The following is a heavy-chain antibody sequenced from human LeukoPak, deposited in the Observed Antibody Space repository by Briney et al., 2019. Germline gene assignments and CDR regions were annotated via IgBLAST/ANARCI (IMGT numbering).Heavy chain of an antibody. V-gene: IGHV1-18*01. CDR2: ISPYNGNT. D-gene: IGHD3-16*02. CDR1: GYTFTIYG. CDR3: ARGYYDYVWGSYRHTYFDY. Sequence: ASVTVSFTASGYTFTIYGISWVRQAPGQGLEWMGWISPYNGNTNYAQKLQGRVTMTRDTSTSTVYMELSSLRSEDTAVYYCARGYYDYVWGSYRHTYFDYWGQGTLVTVSS. J-gene: IGHJ4*02.